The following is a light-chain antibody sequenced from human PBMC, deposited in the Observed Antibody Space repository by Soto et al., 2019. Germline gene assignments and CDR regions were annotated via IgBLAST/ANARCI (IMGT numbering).Light chain of an antibody. Sequence: QSALTQPRSVSGSHGQSVTISCTGTSRDVGGYNYVSWFQQHPGKAPKLIIYDVSQRPSGVPDRFSGSKSGNSASLTISGRKAEDEADYYCCSYAGPNPYVIFGGGTKRTVL. CDR1: SRDVGGYNY. CDR3: CSYAGPNPYVI. CDR2: DVS. V-gene: IGLV2-11*01. J-gene: IGLJ2*01.